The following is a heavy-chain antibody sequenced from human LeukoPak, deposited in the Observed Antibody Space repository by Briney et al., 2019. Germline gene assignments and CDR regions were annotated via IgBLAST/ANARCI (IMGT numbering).Heavy chain of an antibody. CDR1: GFTFSNCD. CDR2: ISSSSSYI. CDR3: ARGEEKATITALDS. V-gene: IGHV3-21*01. Sequence: GGSLRLSCAASGFTFSNCDMHWVRQAPGKGLEWVSAISSSSSYIYYADSIKGRFTISRDNAENSLYLQMNSLRAVDTAVYFCARGEEKATITALDSWGQGTLVTVSS. J-gene: IGHJ4*02. D-gene: IGHD5-24*01.